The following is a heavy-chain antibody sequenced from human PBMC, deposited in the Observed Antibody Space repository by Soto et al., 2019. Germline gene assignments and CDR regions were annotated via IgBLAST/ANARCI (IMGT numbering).Heavy chain of an antibody. Sequence: GGSLRLSCAASGFTFGSYAMTWVRQAPGKGLEWVSAITGSGAATFYADSVKGRFTISRDNSKNTLYLQMNSLRAEDTAVYYCAKRLSGRYYVDFWGQGTLVTVS. CDR3: AKRLSGRYYVDF. CDR1: GFTFGSYA. CDR2: ITGSGAAT. V-gene: IGHV3-23*01. D-gene: IGHD6-19*01. J-gene: IGHJ4*02.